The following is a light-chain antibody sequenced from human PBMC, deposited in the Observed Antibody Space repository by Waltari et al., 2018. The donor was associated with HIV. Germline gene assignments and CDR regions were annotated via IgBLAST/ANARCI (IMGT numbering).Light chain of an antibody. Sequence: EFVLAQSPATLSLSPGERATLSCRASQSVSSFLAWYQQKAGQAPRLLIYDASNRAPGIPARFSGSGSGTDFTLTISRLEPEDVAVYYCQQRTNWPPGLRFGGGTKVEIK. CDR2: DAS. V-gene: IGKV3-11*01. J-gene: IGKJ4*01. CDR1: QSVSSF. CDR3: QQRTNWPPGLR.